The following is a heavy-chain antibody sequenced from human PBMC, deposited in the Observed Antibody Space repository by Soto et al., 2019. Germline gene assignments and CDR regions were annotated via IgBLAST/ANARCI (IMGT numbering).Heavy chain of an antibody. J-gene: IGHJ6*02. V-gene: IGHV5-10-1*01. Sequence: PGESLKISCKGSGSSFTSYWISWVRQMPGKGLEWMGRIDPSDSYTNYSPSFQGHVTISADKSIGTAYLQWSSLKASDTAMYYRVSCKNTTYYYYGMDVWGQGTTVTVSS. CDR3: VSCKNTTYYYYGMDV. CDR1: GSSFTSYW. D-gene: IGHD2-15*01. CDR2: IDPSDSYT.